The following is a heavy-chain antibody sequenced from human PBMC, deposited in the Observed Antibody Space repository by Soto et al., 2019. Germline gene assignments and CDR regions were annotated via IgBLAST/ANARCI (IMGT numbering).Heavy chain of an antibody. CDR1: GDSLSSGGHY. Sequence: SETLSLTCTVSGDSLSSGGHYWSWIRQHPGKGLEWIGHIYDSVNTYYSPSLRSRVTISADMSKNQFSLNLRSVTAADTAVYYCARVDHRGYFAILTDYWGQGTLVTVYS. D-gene: IGHD3-9*01. J-gene: IGHJ4*02. CDR3: ARVDHRGYFAILTDY. V-gene: IGHV4-31*03. CDR2: IYDSVNT.